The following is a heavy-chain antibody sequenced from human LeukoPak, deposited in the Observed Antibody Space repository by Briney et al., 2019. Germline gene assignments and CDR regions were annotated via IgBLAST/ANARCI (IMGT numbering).Heavy chain of an antibody. V-gene: IGHV3-48*01. CDR3: AREISYGSGSYYYYMDV. J-gene: IGHJ6*03. D-gene: IGHD3-10*01. CDR2: ISSSSSTI. CDR1: GFTFSSYS. Sequence: GGSLRLSCAASGFTFSSYSMNWVRQAPGKGLEWVSYISSSSSTIYYADSVKGRFTISRDNAKNSLYLQMNSLRAEDTAVYYCAREISYGSGSYYYYMDVWGKGTTVTVSS.